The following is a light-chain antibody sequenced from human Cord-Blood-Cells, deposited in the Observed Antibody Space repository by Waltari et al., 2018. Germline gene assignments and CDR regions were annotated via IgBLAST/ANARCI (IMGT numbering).Light chain of an antibody. Sequence: QPALTQPASVSGSPGQSITISCTGTSSDVGGYNYASWYQQHPGKAPKLMIYEVSNRPSGVSNRFSGSKSGNTASLTISGLQAEDEADYYCSSYTSSSTWVFGGGTKLTVL. CDR1: SSDVGGYNY. CDR3: SSYTSSSTWV. CDR2: EVS. J-gene: IGLJ3*02. V-gene: IGLV2-14*01.